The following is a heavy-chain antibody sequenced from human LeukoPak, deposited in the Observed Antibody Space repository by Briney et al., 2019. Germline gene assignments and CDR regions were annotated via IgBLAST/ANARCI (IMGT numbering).Heavy chain of an antibody. CDR3: AKDRSWYGYYGSGSYYQDATDY. Sequence: GGSLRLSCAASGFTFSSYAMSWVRQAPGKGLEWVSAISGSGGSTYYADSVKGRFTISRDNSKNTLYLQMNSLRAEDTAVYYCAKDRSWYGYYGSGSYYQDATDYWGQGTLVTVSS. V-gene: IGHV3-23*01. CDR1: GFTFSSYA. CDR2: ISGSGGST. J-gene: IGHJ4*02. D-gene: IGHD3-10*01.